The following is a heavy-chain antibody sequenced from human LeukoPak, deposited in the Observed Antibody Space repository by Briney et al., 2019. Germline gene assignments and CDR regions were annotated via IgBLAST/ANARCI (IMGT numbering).Heavy chain of an antibody. CDR3: ASNFYGSGSYPV. CDR1: GGTFSNYA. CDR2: IIPILGTA. Sequence: SVKVSCTASGGTFSNYAISWVRQAPGQGLEWMGGIIPILGTANSAQKFQARVTITADESTSTAYLELSSLRSDDTAVYYCASNFYGSGSYPVWGQGTLVTVSS. V-gene: IGHV1-69*13. J-gene: IGHJ4*02. D-gene: IGHD3-10*01.